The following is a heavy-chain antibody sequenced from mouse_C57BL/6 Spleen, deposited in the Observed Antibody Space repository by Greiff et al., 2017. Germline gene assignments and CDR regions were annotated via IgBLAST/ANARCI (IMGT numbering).Heavy chain of an antibody. CDR1: GYTFTSYG. V-gene: IGHV1-81*01. J-gene: IGHJ2*01. Sequence: VKLQQSGAELARPGASVKLSCKASGYTFTSYGISWVKQRTGQGLEWIGEIYPRSGNTYYNEKFKGKATLTADKSSSTAYMELRSLTSEDSAVYFCAKGGITTVAPYYFDYWGQGTTLTVSS. D-gene: IGHD1-1*01. CDR3: AKGGITTVAPYYFDY. CDR2: IYPRSGNT.